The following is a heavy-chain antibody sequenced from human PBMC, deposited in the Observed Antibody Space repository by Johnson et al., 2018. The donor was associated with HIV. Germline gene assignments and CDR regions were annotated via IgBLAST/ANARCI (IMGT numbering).Heavy chain of an antibody. CDR2: IRSDGTNK. Sequence: QVQLVESGGGLVQPGGSLRLSCAASGFSFSSYGMYWARQAPDKGLEWVAFIRSDGTNKYYADFVKGRFSISRDNSKNTLYLQMNSLRAEDTAVYYCARDEPTDDAFDIWGQGTMVTVSS. V-gene: IGHV3-30*02. J-gene: IGHJ3*02. CDR1: GFSFSSYG. CDR3: ARDEPTDDAFDI.